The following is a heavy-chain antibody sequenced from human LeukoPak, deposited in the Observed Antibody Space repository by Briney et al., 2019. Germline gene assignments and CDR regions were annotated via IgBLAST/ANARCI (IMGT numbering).Heavy chain of an antibody. D-gene: IGHD5-12*01. Sequence: GSSVKVSCKASGGTFSSYAISWVRQAPGQGLEWMGGIIPIFGTANYAQKFQGRVTITADESTSTAYMELSSLRSGDTAVYYCAREGEGSGYDLGFDYWGQGTLVTVSS. CDR3: AREGEGSGYDLGFDY. V-gene: IGHV1-69*01. J-gene: IGHJ4*02. CDR2: IIPIFGTA. CDR1: GGTFSSYA.